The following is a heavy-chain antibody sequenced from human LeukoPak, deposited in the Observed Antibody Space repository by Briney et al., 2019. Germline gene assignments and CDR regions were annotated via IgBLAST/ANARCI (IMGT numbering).Heavy chain of an antibody. CDR1: GYTSTGYY. J-gene: IGHJ4*02. CDR2: INPNSGGT. Sequence: ASVKVSCKASGYTSTGYYMHWVRQAPGQGLEWMGWINPNSGGTNYAQKFQGRVTMTRDTSISTAYMELSRLRSDDTAVYYCARVNDYGDYGGYWGQGTLVTVSS. V-gene: IGHV1-2*02. D-gene: IGHD4-17*01. CDR3: ARVNDYGDYGGY.